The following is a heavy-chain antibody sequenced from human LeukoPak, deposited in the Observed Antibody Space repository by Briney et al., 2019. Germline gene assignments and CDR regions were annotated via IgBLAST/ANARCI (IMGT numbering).Heavy chain of an antibody. Sequence: GGSLRPSCAASGFTFSSYGMHWVRQAPGKGLEWVAVISYDGSNKYYADSVKGRFTISRDNSKNTLYLQMNSLRAEDTAVYYCAKEAYGGPFDYWGQGTLVTVSS. J-gene: IGHJ4*02. CDR1: GFTFSSYG. CDR2: ISYDGSNK. V-gene: IGHV3-30*18. D-gene: IGHD4-23*01. CDR3: AKEAYGGPFDY.